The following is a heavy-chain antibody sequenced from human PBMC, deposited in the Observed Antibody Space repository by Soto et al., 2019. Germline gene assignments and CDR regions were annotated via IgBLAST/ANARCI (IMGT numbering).Heavy chain of an antibody. V-gene: IGHV3-30-3*01. J-gene: IGHJ1*01. CDR2: ISHDGSNK. D-gene: IGHD1-26*01. Sequence: QVQLVESGGGVIQPGRSLRLSCVVSGFTFSSYAMNWVRQVPGKGLEWVAVISHDGSNKYYPDSVKGRFTISRDNSMNTLYLQMNSLTVEDTAVYYCAREFGLSAGGSTRGDFLHWGQGTQVTVSA. CDR1: GFTFSSYA. CDR3: AREFGLSAGGSTRGDFLH.